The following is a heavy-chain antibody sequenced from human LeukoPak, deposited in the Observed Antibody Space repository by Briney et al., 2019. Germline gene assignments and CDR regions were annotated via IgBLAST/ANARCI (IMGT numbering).Heavy chain of an antibody. CDR2: IYYSGST. Sequence: KPSETLSLTCTVSGDSISSSSYYWGWIRQPPGKGLEWIGSIYYSGSTYYNPSLKSRVTISVDTSKNQFSLKLSSVNAADTAVYYCARVNVFLAHSNWFDPWGQGTLVTVSS. J-gene: IGHJ5*02. CDR1: GDSISSSSYY. V-gene: IGHV4-39*01. CDR3: ARVNVFLAHSNWFDP. D-gene: IGHD3-3*01.